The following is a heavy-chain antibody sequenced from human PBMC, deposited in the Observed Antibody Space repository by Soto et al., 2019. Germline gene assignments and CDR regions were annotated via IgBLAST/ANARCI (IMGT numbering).Heavy chain of an antibody. D-gene: IGHD1-26*01. Sequence: GASVKVSCKASCYTFTSYGYALLRHAPGQGLEWMGWISAYNGDTNYAQKFLDRVTLTTDTSTTTVYMELRNLGSDDTAIYYGARSGAYCTSITCLFDAFWGLGTLVTVSS. CDR1: CYTFTSYG. V-gene: IGHV1-18*01. CDR2: ISAYNGDT. CDR3: ARSGAYCTSITCLFDAF. J-gene: IGHJ4*02.